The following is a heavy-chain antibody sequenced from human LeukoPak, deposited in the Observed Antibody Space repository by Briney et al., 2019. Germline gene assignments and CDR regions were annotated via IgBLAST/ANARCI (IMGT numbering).Heavy chain of an antibody. J-gene: IGHJ4*02. V-gene: IGHV3-21*01. D-gene: IGHD3-3*01. CDR2: ISSSSSYI. CDR3: ARVPRNYDFWSGSFDY. CDR1: GFTLSSYS. Sequence: GGSLRLSCAASGFTLSSYSMNWVRQAPGKGLEWVSSISSSSSYIYYADSVKGRFTISRDNAKNSLYLQMNSLRAEDTAVYYCARVPRNYDFWSGSFDYWGQGTLVTASS.